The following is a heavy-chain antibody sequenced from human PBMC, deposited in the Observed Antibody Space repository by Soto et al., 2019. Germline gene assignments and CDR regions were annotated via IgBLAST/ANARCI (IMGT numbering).Heavy chain of an antibody. V-gene: IGHV1-18*01. CDR3: ARGSKPGIAAAGTASFDP. D-gene: IGHD6-13*01. CDR1: GYTFNSYG. CDR2: ISAYNGNT. J-gene: IGHJ5*02. Sequence: ASVKVSCKASGYTFNSYGITWVRQAPGQGLEWMGWISAYNGNTNYAQKLQGRVTVTTDTSTSTAYMELRSLRSDDTAVYYCARGSKPGIAAAGTASFDPWGQGPLVTVSS.